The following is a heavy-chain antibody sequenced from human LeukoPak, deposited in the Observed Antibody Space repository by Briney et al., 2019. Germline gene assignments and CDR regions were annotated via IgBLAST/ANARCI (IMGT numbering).Heavy chain of an antibody. CDR3: ARDQEAFDY. CDR2: IYPRDGST. V-gene: IGHV1-46*01. J-gene: IGHJ4*02. Sequence: ASAKVSCKASGYSFTSNYIHWVRQAPGQGLEWMGMIYPRDGSTSYAQKFQGRVTVTRDTSTSTAHMELSGLRSEDTAVYYCARDQEAFDYWGQGTLVTVSS. CDR1: GYSFTSNY.